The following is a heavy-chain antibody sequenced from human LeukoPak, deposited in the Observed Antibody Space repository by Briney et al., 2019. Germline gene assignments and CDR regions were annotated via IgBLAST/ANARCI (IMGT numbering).Heavy chain of an antibody. J-gene: IGHJ4*02. CDR1: GYTFTSYG. CDR2: ISAYNGNT. V-gene: IGHV1-18*01. Sequence: GASVKVSCKASGYTFTSYGISWVRQAPGQGLEWMGWISAYNGNTNYAQKLQGRVTMTTDTSTSTAYMELRRQRSDDTAVYSCARDRPHCTNGVCPWPFDYWGQGTLVTVSS. CDR3: ARDRPHCTNGVCPWPFDY. D-gene: IGHD2-8*01.